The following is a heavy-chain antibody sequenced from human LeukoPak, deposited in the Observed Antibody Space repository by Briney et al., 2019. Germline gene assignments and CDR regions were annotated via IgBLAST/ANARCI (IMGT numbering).Heavy chain of an antibody. CDR1: GFTFSSYW. CDR3: AVLWFGDPLDY. Sequence: GGSLRLSCAASGFTFSSYWMHWVRHAPGKGLVWVSRINSDGSSTSYADSVKGRFTISRDNAKNTLYLQMNSLRAEDTAVYYCAVLWFGDPLDYWGQGTLVTVSS. CDR2: INSDGSST. D-gene: IGHD3-10*01. J-gene: IGHJ4*02. V-gene: IGHV3-74*01.